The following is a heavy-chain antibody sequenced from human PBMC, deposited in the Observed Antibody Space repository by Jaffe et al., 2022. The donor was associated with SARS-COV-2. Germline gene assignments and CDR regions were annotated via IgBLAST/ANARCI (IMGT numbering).Heavy chain of an antibody. CDR2: IWYDGSNK. D-gene: IGHD1-7*01. CDR1: GFTFSSYG. J-gene: IGHJ4*02. Sequence: QVQLVESGGGVVQPGRSLRLSCAASGFTFSSYGMHWVRQAPGKGLEWVAVIWYDGSNKYYADSVKGRFTISRDNSKNTLYLQMNSLRAEDTAVYYCARDAEDWNYEGYFDYWGQGTLVTVSS. CDR3: ARDAEDWNYEGYFDY. V-gene: IGHV3-33*01.